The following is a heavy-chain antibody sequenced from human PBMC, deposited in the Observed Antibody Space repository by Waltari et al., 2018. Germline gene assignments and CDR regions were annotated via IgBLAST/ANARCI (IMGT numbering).Heavy chain of an antibody. CDR3: ARGKGVTGTADY. CDR2: MNPDSGHT. D-gene: IGHD1-20*01. CDR1: GYTFANFD. Sequence: QGQLVQSGAEVKKPGASVKVSCKASGYTFANFDVNWVRQATGQGLEWMGWMNPDSGHTGYAQKFQGRVTLTRNTSISTAYMELSSLTSEDTAVYYCARGKGVTGTADYWGQGTLVTVSS. J-gene: IGHJ4*02. V-gene: IGHV1-8*02.